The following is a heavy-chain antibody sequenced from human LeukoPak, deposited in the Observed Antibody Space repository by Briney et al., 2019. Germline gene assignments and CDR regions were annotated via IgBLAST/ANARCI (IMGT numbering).Heavy chain of an antibody. CDR1: GYTFTSYA. J-gene: IGHJ4*02. Sequence: ASVKVSCKASGYTFTSYAMHWVRQAPGQRLEWVGWINAGNGNTKYSQKFQGRVTITRDTSASTAYMELSSLRSEDTAVYYCARDLRDCSSTSCYTGMGDYWGQGTLVTVSS. CDR3: ARDLRDCSSTSCYTGMGDY. V-gene: IGHV1-3*01. CDR2: INAGNGNT. D-gene: IGHD2-2*02.